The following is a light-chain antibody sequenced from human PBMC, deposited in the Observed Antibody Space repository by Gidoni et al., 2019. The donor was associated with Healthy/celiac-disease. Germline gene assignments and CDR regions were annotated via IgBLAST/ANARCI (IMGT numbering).Light chain of an antibody. CDR2: QDT. J-gene: IGLJ2*01. CDR3: QAWDSSILV. Sequence: SYELTQPPSVSVSPEQTASITCSGDKLGDKFACWYQRKPGQSPLLVIYQDTKRPSGIPERFSGSNSGNTATLTISGTQAMDEADYYCQAWDSSILVFGGGTKLTVL. V-gene: IGLV3-1*01. CDR1: KLGDKF.